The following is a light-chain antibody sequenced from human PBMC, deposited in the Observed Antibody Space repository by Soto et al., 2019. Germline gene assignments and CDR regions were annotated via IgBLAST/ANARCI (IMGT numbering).Light chain of an antibody. CDR1: QNIDTY. CDR3: QQYGSSPP. CDR2: DAS. J-gene: IGKJ5*01. V-gene: IGKV3D-20*01. Sequence: EIVLTQSPATLSFSPGERATPSCRASQNIDTYLDWYQQKPGLAPRLLIYDASSRATGIPDRFSGSGSGTDFTLTISRLEPEDFAVYYCQQYGSSPPFGQGTRLEIK.